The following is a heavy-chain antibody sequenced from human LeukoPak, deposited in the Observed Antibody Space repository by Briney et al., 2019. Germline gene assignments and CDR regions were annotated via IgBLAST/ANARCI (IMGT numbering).Heavy chain of an antibody. Sequence: ASVKVSYRASGYTFTGYYMHWVRQAPGQGLEWMGWINPNSGGTNYAQKFQGRVTMTRDTSISTAYMELSRLRSDDTAVYYCARVGGSYANYFDYWGQGTLVTVSS. CDR1: GYTFTGYY. CDR3: ARVGGSYANYFDY. V-gene: IGHV1-2*02. CDR2: INPNSGGT. D-gene: IGHD2-2*01. J-gene: IGHJ4*02.